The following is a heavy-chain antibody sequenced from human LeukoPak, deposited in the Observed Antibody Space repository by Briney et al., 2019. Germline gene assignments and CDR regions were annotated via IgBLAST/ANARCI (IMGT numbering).Heavy chain of an antibody. CDR1: GFTFGDYA. J-gene: IGHJ4*02. CDR2: IKQDGSEK. Sequence: GGSLRLSCTGSGFTFGDYAMSWVRQAPGKGLEWVANIKQDGSEKYHVDSVKGRFTISRDNAKNSLYLQMNSLRAEDTAVYYCVRLSTAAAGNDYWGQGTLVTVSS. CDR3: VRLSTAAAGNDY. V-gene: IGHV3-7*01. D-gene: IGHD6-13*01.